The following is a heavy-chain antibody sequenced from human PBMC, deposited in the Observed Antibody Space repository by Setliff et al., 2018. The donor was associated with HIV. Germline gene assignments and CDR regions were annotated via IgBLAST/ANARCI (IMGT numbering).Heavy chain of an antibody. V-gene: IGHV3-30*02. CDR2: IRFDGNRE. D-gene: IGHD5-12*01. CDR1: GFTLTDYA. J-gene: IGHJ4*02. Sequence: GGSLRLSCAGFGFTLTDYAIHWVRQAPGKGLEWVAHIRFDGNREYYADSVKGRFTISRDKSKNTVYLEMNSLRAGDTAVYYCTKERGDGYGYYFHYWGQGTLVTVSS. CDR3: TKERGDGYGYYFHY.